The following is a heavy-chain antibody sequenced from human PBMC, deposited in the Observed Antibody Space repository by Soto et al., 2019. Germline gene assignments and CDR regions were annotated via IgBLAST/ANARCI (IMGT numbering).Heavy chain of an antibody. CDR3: ARSLYGDYKGDAFDI. J-gene: IGHJ3*02. D-gene: IGHD4-17*01. CDR2: IYYSGST. Sequence: QLQLQESGPGLVKPSETLSLTCTVSGGSISSSSYYWGWIRQPPGKGLEWIGSIYYSGSTYYNPSLKSRFTIPVDTSKNQFSLKLSSVTAADTAVYYCARSLYGDYKGDAFDIWGQGTMVTVSS. V-gene: IGHV4-39*01. CDR1: GGSISSSSYY.